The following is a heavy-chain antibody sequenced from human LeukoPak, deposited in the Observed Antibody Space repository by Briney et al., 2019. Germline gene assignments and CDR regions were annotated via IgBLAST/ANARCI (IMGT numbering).Heavy chain of an antibody. CDR3: VRKFPGYNGMDV. J-gene: IGHJ6*02. CDR1: GFTFSSYL. CDR2: INSDGTNK. D-gene: IGHD1-1*01. Sequence: PGGSLRLSCAASGFTFSSYLMHWVRQVPGKGLVWVSRINSDGTNKVYADSVKGRVTISRDNAENTLYLQMNSLRAEDTAVYYCVRKFPGYNGMDVWGQGTTVIVSS. V-gene: IGHV3-74*03.